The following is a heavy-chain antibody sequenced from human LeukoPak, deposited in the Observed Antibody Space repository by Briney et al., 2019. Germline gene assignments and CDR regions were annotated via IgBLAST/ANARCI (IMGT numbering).Heavy chain of an antibody. CDR2: MNPNSGNT. CDR3: ARSGGSGRYYYYYMDV. Sequence: ASVKVSCKASGYTFSSYDINWVRQATGQGLEWMGWMNPNSGNTGYAQKFQGRVTITRNTSISTAYMELSSLRSEDTAVYYCARSGGSGRYYYYYMDVWGKGTTVTVSS. J-gene: IGHJ6*03. CDR1: GYTFSSYD. D-gene: IGHD6-19*01. V-gene: IGHV1-8*03.